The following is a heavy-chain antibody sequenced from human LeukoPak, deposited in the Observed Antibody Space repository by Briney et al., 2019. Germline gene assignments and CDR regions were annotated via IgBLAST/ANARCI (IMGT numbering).Heavy chain of an antibody. D-gene: IGHD2-15*01. V-gene: IGHV3-15*01. J-gene: IGHJ3*01. Sequence: GVSLRLSCAASGLTVTNAWMSWVRQAPGKGLEWVGRIKSKTDGGATDYAAPVRGRLIISRDDSKNILYLQMNSLKIEDTALYYCTTEKKYCSGDTCYLVAFDVWGQGTMVTVSS. CDR2: IKSKTDGGAT. CDR3: TTEKKYCSGDTCYLVAFDV. CDR1: GLTVTNAW.